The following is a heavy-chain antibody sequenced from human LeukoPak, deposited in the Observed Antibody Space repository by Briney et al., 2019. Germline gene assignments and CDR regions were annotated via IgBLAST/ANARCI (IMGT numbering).Heavy chain of an antibody. V-gene: IGHV3-53*01. CDR3: AKDAGLWFGEQNDY. Sequence: PGGSLRLSCTVSGFTVSSNSMSWVRQAPGKGLEWVSFICSDNTHYSDSVKGRFTISRDNSKNTLYLQMNSLRAEGTAVYYCAKDAGLWFGEQNDYWGQGTLVTVSS. J-gene: IGHJ4*02. CDR1: GFTVSSNS. CDR2: ICSDNT. D-gene: IGHD3-10*01.